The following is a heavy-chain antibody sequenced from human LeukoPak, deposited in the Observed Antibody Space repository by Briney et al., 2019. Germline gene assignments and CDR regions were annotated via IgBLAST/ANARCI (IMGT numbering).Heavy chain of an antibody. CDR1: GGSFSGYH. D-gene: IGHD2-8*01. Sequence: SETLSLTCAVYGGSFSGYHWSWIRQPPGKGLEWIGEINHSGSTNYNPSLKSRVTISVDTSKNQFSLKLSSVTAADTAVYYCARLDIVLMNAFDIWGQGTMVTVSS. CDR3: ARLDIVLMNAFDI. CDR2: INHSGST. V-gene: IGHV4-34*01. J-gene: IGHJ3*02.